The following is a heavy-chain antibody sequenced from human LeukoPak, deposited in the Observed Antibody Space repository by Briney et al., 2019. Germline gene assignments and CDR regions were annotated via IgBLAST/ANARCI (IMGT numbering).Heavy chain of an antibody. V-gene: IGHV4-39*02. CDR2: FYYSGST. Sequence: SETLSLTCTVSGVSISSDNYYRGWIRQPPGKGLEWIGNFYYSGSTYYNPSLKSRVTISVDTSKNHFSLNLSSVTAADTAVYYCARGSCSGGTCYLFGPWGQGTLVTVSS. CDR3: ARGSCSGGTCYLFGP. CDR1: GVSISSDNYY. D-gene: IGHD2-15*01. J-gene: IGHJ5*02.